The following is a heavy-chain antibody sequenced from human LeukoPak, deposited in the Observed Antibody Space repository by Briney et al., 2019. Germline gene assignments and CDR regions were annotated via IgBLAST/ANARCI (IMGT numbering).Heavy chain of an antibody. Sequence: QPGGSLRLSCAASGFTFSSIAMTWVRQAPGKGLEWVSTIRSNGETTYNADSVKGRFTISRDNSKKTLYLQLNSLRVEDTAIYYCAKGHELDDGVFDSWGQGTLVTVSS. V-gene: IGHV3-23*01. D-gene: IGHD1-1*01. CDR1: GFTFSSIA. CDR2: IRSNGETT. J-gene: IGHJ4*02. CDR3: AKGHELDDGVFDS.